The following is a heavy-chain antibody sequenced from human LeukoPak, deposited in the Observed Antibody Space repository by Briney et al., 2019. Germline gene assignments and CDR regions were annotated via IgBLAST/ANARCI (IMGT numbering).Heavy chain of an antibody. Sequence: SETLSLTCAVYGGSFSGYYWSWIRQPPGKGLEWIGEINHSGSTNYNPSLKSRVTISVDTSKNQFSLKLSSVTAADTAVYYCVRFSPHFAFDIWGQGTMVTVSS. CDR3: VRFSPHFAFDI. CDR2: INHSGST. CDR1: GGSFSGYY. D-gene: IGHD3-3*02. J-gene: IGHJ3*02. V-gene: IGHV4-34*01.